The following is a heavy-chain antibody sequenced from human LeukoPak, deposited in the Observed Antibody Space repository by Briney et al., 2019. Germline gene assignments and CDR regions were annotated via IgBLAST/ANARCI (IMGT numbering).Heavy chain of an antibody. J-gene: IGHJ6*03. CDR3: ARRMNYYYYYMDV. CDR1: GGSITSYS. CDR2: IYTSGSP. Sequence: SETLSLTCTVSGGSITSYSWTWIRQPPGKGLEYIGYIYTSGSPNYNPSLTSQVTISLDTSKNQFSLKLSSVTAADTAVYYCARRMNYYYYYMDVWGKGTTVTVSS. D-gene: IGHD2-8*01. V-gene: IGHV4-4*09.